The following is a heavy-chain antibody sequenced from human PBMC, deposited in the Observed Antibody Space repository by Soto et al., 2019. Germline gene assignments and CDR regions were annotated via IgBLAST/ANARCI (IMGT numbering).Heavy chain of an antibody. CDR1: GGSISSGDYY. D-gene: IGHD3-3*01. CDR2: IYYSGST. V-gene: IGHV4-30-4*01. J-gene: IGHJ5*01. Sequence: SETLSLTCTVSGGSISSGDYYWSWIRQPPGKGLEWIGYIYYSGSTYYNPSLKRRVTISVDTSKNQFSLKLSSVTAADTAVYYCARGRPVPPQEWAYPYNWFDSSGQGTQVTVSS. CDR3: ARGRPVPPQEWAYPYNWFDS.